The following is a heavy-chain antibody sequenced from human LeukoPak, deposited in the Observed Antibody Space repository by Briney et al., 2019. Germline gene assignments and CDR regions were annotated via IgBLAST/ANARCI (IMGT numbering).Heavy chain of an antibody. Sequence: GASVKVSCKASGYTFTSYGISWVRRAPGQGLEWMGWISGYNGNTNYAQNLQGRVTMTTDTSTSTAYMELRSLRSDDTAVYYCARTYYDILTGYYLGGYYYGMDVWGKGTTVTVSS. CDR3: ARTYYDILTGYYLGGYYYGMDV. CDR1: GYTFTSYG. V-gene: IGHV1-18*04. CDR2: ISGYNGNT. J-gene: IGHJ6*04. D-gene: IGHD3-9*01.